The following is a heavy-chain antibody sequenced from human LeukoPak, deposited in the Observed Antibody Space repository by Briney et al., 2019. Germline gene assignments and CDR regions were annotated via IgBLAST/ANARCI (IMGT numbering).Heavy chain of an antibody. CDR2: INPSGGST. V-gene: IGHV1-46*01. CDR1: GYTFTGYY. D-gene: IGHD6-19*01. J-gene: IGHJ4*02. Sequence: ASVKVSCKASGYTFTGYYMHWVRQAPGQGLEWMGIINPSGGSTSYAQKFQGRVTMTRDMSTSTVYMELSSLRSEDTAVYYCARDREAVAQVAPYYFDYWGQGTLVTVSS. CDR3: ARDREAVAQVAPYYFDY.